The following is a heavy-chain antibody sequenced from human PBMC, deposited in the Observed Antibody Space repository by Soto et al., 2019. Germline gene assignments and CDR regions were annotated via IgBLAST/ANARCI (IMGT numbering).Heavy chain of an antibody. CDR3: ARDLWVEPELYYYGMDV. V-gene: IGHV4-30-4*01. Sequence: SETMSLTCTVSGDSISSADYYWSWIRQTPGKGLEWIGHIFYSGTTYYNPSLKSRLTISVDTSKNHFSLRLTSVTAADTAVYYCARDLWVEPELYYYGMDVWGQGTTVTVSS. J-gene: IGHJ6*02. D-gene: IGHD1-1*01. CDR2: IFYSGTT. CDR1: GDSISSADYY.